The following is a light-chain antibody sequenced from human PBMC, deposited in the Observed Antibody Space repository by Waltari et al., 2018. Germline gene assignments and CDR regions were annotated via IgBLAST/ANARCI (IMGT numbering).Light chain of an antibody. Sequence: QLVVTQSSSASASLGASVKLTCTLDSVHSNNIIPWLQQQPEKGPRYLMKINSDGSHSKGDEIPDRFSGSSSGAERYLTISNLQSEDEGDYYCQTGGHGTWVFGGGTKLTVL. V-gene: IGLV4-69*01. CDR3: QTGGHGTWV. CDR1: SVHSNNI. CDR2: INSDGSH. J-gene: IGLJ3*02.